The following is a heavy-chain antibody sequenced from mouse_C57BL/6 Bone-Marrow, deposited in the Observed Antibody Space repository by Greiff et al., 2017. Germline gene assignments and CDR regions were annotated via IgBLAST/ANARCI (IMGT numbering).Heavy chain of an antibody. D-gene: IGHD5-1*01. Sequence: VQLQESGAELVKPGASVKMSCKASGYTFTTYPIEWMKQNHGKSLEWIGNFHPYNDDTKYNEKFKGKATLTVEKSSNTVYLELSRLTSDDSAVYYCARSSTFFYYFDYWGQGTTLTGSS. CDR3: ARSSTFFYYFDY. J-gene: IGHJ2*01. CDR1: GYTFTTYP. V-gene: IGHV1-47*01. CDR2: FHPYNDDT.